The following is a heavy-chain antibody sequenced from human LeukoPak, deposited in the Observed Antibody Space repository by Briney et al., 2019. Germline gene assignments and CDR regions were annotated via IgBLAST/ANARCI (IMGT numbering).Heavy chain of an antibody. CDR1: GGSISNTSYY. J-gene: IGHJ5*02. V-gene: IGHV4-39*01. CDR2: IYYSGST. CDR3: ASNIVTIFGVVIGNWFDP. D-gene: IGHD3-3*01. Sequence: SETLSLTCTVSGGSISNTSYYWGWIRQPPGKGLEWIGSIYYSGSTYYDPSLKSRVTISVNTSKNQFSLKLTSVAAADTAVYYCASNIVTIFGVVIGNWFDPWGQGTLVTVSS.